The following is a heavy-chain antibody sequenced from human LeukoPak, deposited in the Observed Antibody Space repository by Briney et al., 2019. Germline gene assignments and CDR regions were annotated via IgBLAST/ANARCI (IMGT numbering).Heavy chain of an antibody. Sequence: GGSLRLSCAASGFTLSSYAMTWVRQAPGKGLEWVANIKQDGSEKHYVDSVKGRFTISRDNAKNSLYLQMNSLRAEDTAVYYCARDYARGWHHVDSWGQGALVTVSS. CDR1: GFTLSSYA. CDR2: IKQDGSEK. D-gene: IGHD6-19*01. V-gene: IGHV3-7*04. CDR3: ARDYARGWHHVDS. J-gene: IGHJ4*02.